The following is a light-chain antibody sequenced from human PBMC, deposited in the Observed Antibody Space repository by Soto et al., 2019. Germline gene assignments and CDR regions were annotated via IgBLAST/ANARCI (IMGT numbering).Light chain of an antibody. CDR1: SSDVGSQNS. V-gene: IGLV2-14*03. Sequence: QSALTQPASVSGSPGQSITISCTGTSSDVGSQNSVSWYQQYPGKAPQLIIYDVSTRPSRTSNRFSGSKSGDTASLTISGLLAEDEADYFCSSYTGRNQVLFGGGTK. J-gene: IGLJ2*01. CDR2: DVS. CDR3: SSYTGRNQVL.